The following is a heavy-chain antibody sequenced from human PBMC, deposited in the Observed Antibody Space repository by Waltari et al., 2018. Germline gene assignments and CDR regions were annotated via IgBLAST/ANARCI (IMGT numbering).Heavy chain of an antibody. V-gene: IGHV4-34*01. CDR1: GGSFSGYY. CDR2: INHSGST. Sequence: QVQLQQWGAGLLKPSETLSLTCAVYGGSFSGYYWSWIRQPPGKGLELIGEINHSGSTNYNPSLKSRVTISVDTSKNQFSLKLSSVTAADTAVYYCARKRSFTSGWYRHYYYYGMDVWGQGTTVTVSS. D-gene: IGHD6-19*01. CDR3: ARKRSFTSGWYRHYYYYGMDV. J-gene: IGHJ6*02.